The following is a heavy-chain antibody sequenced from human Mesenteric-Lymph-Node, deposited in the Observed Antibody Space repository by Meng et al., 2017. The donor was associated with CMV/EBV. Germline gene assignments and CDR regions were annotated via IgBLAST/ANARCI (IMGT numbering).Heavy chain of an antibody. D-gene: IGHD3-3*01. CDR1: GFTFSSYT. J-gene: IGHJ6*02. V-gene: IGHV3-21*01. CDR2: ISSDDRSI. CDR3: ARQGKEYYDFWSGYYAEYYYYGMDV. Sequence: GESLKISCAASGFTFSSYTMNWVRQAPGKGLEWVASISSDDRSIYYTDSVKGRFTISRDNARTSLYLQMNSLRGEDTAVYYCARQGKEYYDFWSGYYAEYYYYGMDVWGQGTTVTVSS.